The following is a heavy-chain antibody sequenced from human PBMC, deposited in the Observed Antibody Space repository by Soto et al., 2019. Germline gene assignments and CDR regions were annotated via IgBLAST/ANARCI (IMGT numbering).Heavy chain of an antibody. V-gene: IGHV3-23*01. CDR2: ISGSGGST. CDR3: AKAMSSSGWYLFANWFDP. J-gene: IGHJ5*02. Sequence: GGSLRLSCAASGFTFSSYAMSWVRQAPGKGLEWVSAISGSGGSTYYADSVKGRFTISRDNSKNTLYLQMNSLRAEDTAVYYCAKAMSSSGWYLFANWFDPWGQGTLVTVSS. D-gene: IGHD6-19*01. CDR1: GFTFSSYA.